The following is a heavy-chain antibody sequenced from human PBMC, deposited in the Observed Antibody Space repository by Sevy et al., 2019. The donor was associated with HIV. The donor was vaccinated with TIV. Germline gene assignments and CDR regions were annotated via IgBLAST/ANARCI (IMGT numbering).Heavy chain of an antibody. CDR3: AKDRGIAVVRNWFDP. Sequence: GCLRLSCAASGFTFSSYAMSWVRQAPGKGLEWVSAISGSGGSTYYADSVKGRFTISRDNSKNTLYLQMNSLRAEDTAVYYCAKDRGIAVVRNWFDPWGQGTLVTVSS. CDR1: GFTFSSYA. J-gene: IGHJ5*02. V-gene: IGHV3-23*01. CDR2: ISGSGGST. D-gene: IGHD6-19*01.